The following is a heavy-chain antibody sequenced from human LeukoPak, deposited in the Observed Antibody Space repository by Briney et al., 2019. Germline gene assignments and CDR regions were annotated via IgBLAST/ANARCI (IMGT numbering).Heavy chain of an antibody. V-gene: IGHV3-30*03. Sequence: GGSLRLSCAASGLTFSSYSMNWVRQAPGKGLEWVAVISYDGSNKYYADSVKGRFTISRDNSKNTLYLQMNSLRAEDTAVYYCARGDYDYVWGTQLLVDYWGQGTLVTVSS. J-gene: IGHJ4*02. CDR1: GLTFSSYS. D-gene: IGHD3-16*01. CDR3: ARGDYDYVWGTQLLVDY. CDR2: ISYDGSNK.